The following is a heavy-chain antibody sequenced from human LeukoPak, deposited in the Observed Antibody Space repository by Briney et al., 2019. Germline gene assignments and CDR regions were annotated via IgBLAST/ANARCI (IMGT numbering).Heavy chain of an antibody. J-gene: IGHJ4*02. CDR3: ARGGLTYYYDSSGYQQPDY. D-gene: IGHD3-22*01. Sequence: GASVKVSCKASGYSFTSYGISWVRQAPGQGLEWMGWIIAYNGNTNYAQKLQGRVTITTDTSTSTAYMELRSLRSDDTAVYYCARGGLTYYYDSSGYQQPDYWGQGTLVTVSS. CDR2: IIAYNGNT. V-gene: IGHV1-18*01. CDR1: GYSFTSYG.